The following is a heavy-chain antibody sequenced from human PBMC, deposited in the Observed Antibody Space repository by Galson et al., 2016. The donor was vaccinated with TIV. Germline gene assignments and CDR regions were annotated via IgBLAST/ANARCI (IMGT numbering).Heavy chain of an antibody. V-gene: IGHV1-8*02. CDR1: GYTFTGYY. D-gene: IGHD4-17*01. J-gene: IGHJ4*02. CDR3: ARSGDSGDY. CDR2: MNPNSGNT. Sequence: SVKVSCKASGYTFTGYYIHWVRQATGQGLEWMGWMNPNSGNTGYAQKFRGRVTMTRNTSVRTAYMELSSLRSEDTAVYYCARSGDSGDYWGQGTLVTVSS.